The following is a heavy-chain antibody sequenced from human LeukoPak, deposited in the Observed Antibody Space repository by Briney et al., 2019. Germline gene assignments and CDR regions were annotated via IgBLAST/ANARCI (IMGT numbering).Heavy chain of an antibody. CDR1: GYSFSIYW. J-gene: IGHJ4*02. V-gene: IGHV5-51*01. Sequence: GESLKISCKDSGYSFSIYWIGWVRQMPGKGLEWMGAIYPGDSDTRYSPSFQGQVTTSADKSISTAYLQWNSLKASDTAIYYCARRHFDWFFFDYWGQGTLVTVSS. D-gene: IGHD3-9*01. CDR3: ARRHFDWFFFDY. CDR2: IYPGDSDT.